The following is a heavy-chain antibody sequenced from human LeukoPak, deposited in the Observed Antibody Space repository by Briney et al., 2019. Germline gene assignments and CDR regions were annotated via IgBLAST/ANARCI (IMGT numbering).Heavy chain of an antibody. CDR2: IYHSGST. V-gene: IGHV4-30-2*01. D-gene: IGHD2-15*01. J-gene: IGHJ3*02. Sequence: SQTLSLTCTVSGGSISSGGYYWSWIRQPPGKGLEWIGYIYHSGSTYYNPSLKSRVTISVDRSKNQFSLKLSSVTAADTAVYYCARLFGLGYSGAFDIWGQGTMVTVSS. CDR3: ARLFGLGYSGAFDI. CDR1: GGSISSGGYY.